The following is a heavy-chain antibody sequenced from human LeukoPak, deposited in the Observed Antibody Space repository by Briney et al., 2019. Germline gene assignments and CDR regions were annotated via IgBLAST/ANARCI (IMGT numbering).Heavy chain of an antibody. Sequence: SETLSLTCTVSGGSLSSYYWSWIRQPPGKGLEWIGDIYYSGTTNYNPSLKSRVTISVDTSKNQFSLKLSSVTAADTAVYYCAGSIVGATPFDYWGQGTLVTVSS. V-gene: IGHV4-59*01. J-gene: IGHJ4*02. CDR3: AGSIVGATPFDY. CDR2: IYYSGTT. CDR1: GGSLSSYY. D-gene: IGHD1-26*01.